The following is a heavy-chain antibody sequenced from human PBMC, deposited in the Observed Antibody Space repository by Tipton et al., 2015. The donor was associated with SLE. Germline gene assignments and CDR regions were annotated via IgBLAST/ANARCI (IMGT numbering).Heavy chain of an antibody. CDR1: GGSFSGYY. J-gene: IGHJ6*03. CDR2: IYYSGST. CDR3: ASRPSSSWYNYYYYYYMDV. Sequence: TLSLTCAVYGGSFSGYYWSWIRQPPGKGLEWIGYIYYSGSTNYNPSLKSRVTISVDTSKNQFSLKLSSVTAADTAVYYCASRPSSSWYNYYYYYYMDVWGKGTTVTVSS. D-gene: IGHD6-13*01. V-gene: IGHV4-59*12.